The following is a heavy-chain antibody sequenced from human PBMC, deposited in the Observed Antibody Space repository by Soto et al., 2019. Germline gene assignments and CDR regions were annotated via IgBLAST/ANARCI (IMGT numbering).Heavy chain of an antibody. CDR3: ARGGIAVAAPIPFDY. CDR2: IIPIFGTA. D-gene: IGHD6-19*01. J-gene: IGHJ4*02. CDR1: GGTFSSYA. Sequence: QVQLVQSGAEVKKPGSSVKVSCKASGGTFSSYAISWVRQAPGQGLEWMGGIIPIFGTANYAQKCQGRVTITADESTSTAYRERSSLRSEDTAVYYCARGGIAVAAPIPFDYRGQGPLVTVSS. V-gene: IGHV1-69*12.